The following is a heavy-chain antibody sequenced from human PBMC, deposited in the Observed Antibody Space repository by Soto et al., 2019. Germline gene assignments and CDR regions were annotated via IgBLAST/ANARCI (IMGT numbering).Heavy chain of an antibody. Sequence: GGSLRLSCAASGFTFSDYYMSWIRQAPGKGLEWVSYISSSGSTIYYADSEKGRFTISRDNAKNSLYLQMNSLRAEDTAVYYCARDDRTSTYFDYWTQGTLVTVSS. CDR3: ARDDRTSTYFDY. J-gene: IGHJ4*02. V-gene: IGHV3-11*01. CDR2: ISSSGSTI. CDR1: GFTFSDYY.